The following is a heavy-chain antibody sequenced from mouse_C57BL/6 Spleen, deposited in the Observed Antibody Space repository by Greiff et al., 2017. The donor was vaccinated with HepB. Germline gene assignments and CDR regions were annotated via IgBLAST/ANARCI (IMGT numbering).Heavy chain of an antibody. Sequence: QVQLQQSGAELARPGASVKLSCKASGYTFTSYGISWVKQRTGQGLEWIGEIYPRSGNTYYNEKFKGKAILTADKSSSTAYMELRSLTSEDSAVYFCARDTTDDYWGQGTTLTVSS. V-gene: IGHV1-81*01. J-gene: IGHJ2*01. CDR1: GYTFTSYG. D-gene: IGHD1-1*01. CDR3: ARDTTDDY. CDR2: IYPRSGNT.